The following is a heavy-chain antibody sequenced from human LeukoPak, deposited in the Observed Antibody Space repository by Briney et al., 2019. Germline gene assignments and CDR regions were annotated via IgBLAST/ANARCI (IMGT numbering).Heavy chain of an antibody. J-gene: IGHJ4*02. CDR3: AREESYSGSYYGY. CDR2: IRYDGSNK. D-gene: IGHD1-26*01. CDR1: GFTFSSYG. Sequence: PGGSLRLSCAASGFTFSSYGMHWVRQAPGKGLEWVAFIRYDGSNKYYADSVKGRFTISRDNSKNTLYLQMNSLRAEDTAVYYCAREESYSGSYYGYWGQGTLVTVSS. V-gene: IGHV3-30*02.